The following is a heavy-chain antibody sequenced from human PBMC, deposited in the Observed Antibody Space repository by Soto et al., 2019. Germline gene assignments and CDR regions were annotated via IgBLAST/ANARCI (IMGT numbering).Heavy chain of an antibody. Sequence: SETLSLTCTVSGGSISSGGYYWSWIRQHPGKGLEWIGYIYYSGSTYYNPSLKSRVTISVDTSKNQFSLKLSSVTAADTAVYYCARGGSTRALNWFDPWGQGTLVTVSS. V-gene: IGHV4-31*03. CDR1: GGSISSGGYY. CDR2: IYYSGST. J-gene: IGHJ5*02. D-gene: IGHD1-1*01. CDR3: ARGGSTRALNWFDP.